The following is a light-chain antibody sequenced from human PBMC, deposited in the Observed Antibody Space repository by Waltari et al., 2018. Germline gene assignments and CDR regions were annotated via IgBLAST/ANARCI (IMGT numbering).Light chain of an antibody. CDR2: RNN. J-gene: IGLJ3*02. Sequence: QSVLTQPPSASGTPGQRVTISFSGSSSNIGSNYVYWYKQLPGTAPKLLIYRNNQRPSGVPDRFSGSKSGTSASLAISGLRSEDEADYYCAAWDDSLSGWVFGGGTKLTVL. V-gene: IGLV1-47*01. CDR3: AAWDDSLSGWV. CDR1: SSNIGSNY.